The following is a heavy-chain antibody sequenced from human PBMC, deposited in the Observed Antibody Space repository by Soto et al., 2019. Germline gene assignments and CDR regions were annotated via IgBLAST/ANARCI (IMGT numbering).Heavy chain of an antibody. J-gene: IGHJ4*02. V-gene: IGHV1-24*01. CDR3: AKDRLVVVVAAAFDY. Sequence: ASVKVSCKVSGYTLTELSMHWVRQAPGKGLEWMGVIDPEDGETSYAQKFQGRVTMTRDTSTTTAYMDLSSLRAEDTAVYYCAKDRLVVVVAAAFDYWGQGTLVTVSS. D-gene: IGHD2-15*01. CDR2: IDPEDGET. CDR1: GYTLTELS.